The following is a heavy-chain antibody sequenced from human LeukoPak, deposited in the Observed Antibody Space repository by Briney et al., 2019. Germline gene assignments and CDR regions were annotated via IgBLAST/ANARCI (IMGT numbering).Heavy chain of an antibody. J-gene: IGHJ4*02. D-gene: IGHD6-19*01. CDR3: AKDVVPDSGWDLDY. CDR1: GFTFSTYS. Sequence: GGSLRLSCAASGFTFSTYSMTWVRQGPGKGLEWVSSIYPSGDSTFYADSVKGRFTISRDNSKNTLYLQMSSLRTEDTAIYYCAKDVVPDSGWDLDYWGQGTLVTVST. V-gene: IGHV3-23*01. CDR2: IYPSGDST.